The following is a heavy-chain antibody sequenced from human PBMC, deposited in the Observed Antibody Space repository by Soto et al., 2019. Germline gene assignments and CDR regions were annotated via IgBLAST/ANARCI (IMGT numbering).Heavy chain of an antibody. D-gene: IGHD5-12*01. CDR1: GGSFSGYY. CDR3: ARGGRGYDFSSWFDP. V-gene: IGHV4-34*01. J-gene: IGHJ5*02. Sequence: SETLSLTCAVYGGSFSGYYWSWIRQPPGKGLEWIGEINHSGSTNYNPSLKSRVTISVDTSKNQFSLKLSSVTAADTAVYYCARGGRGYDFSSWFDPWGQGALVTVSS. CDR2: INHSGST.